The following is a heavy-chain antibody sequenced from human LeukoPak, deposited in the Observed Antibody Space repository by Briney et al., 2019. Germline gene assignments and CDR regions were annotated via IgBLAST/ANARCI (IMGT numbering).Heavy chain of an antibody. V-gene: IGHV3-21*01. CDR2: ISSSSSYI. D-gene: IGHD6-13*01. CDR1: GFTFSSYS. CDR3: AKDGGGGYSSSWYALSGWFDP. Sequence: GGSLRLSCAASGFTFSSYSMNWVRQAPGKGLEWVSSISSSSSYIYYADSVKGRFTISRDNSKNTLYLQMNSLRAEDTAVYYCAKDGGGGYSSSWYALSGWFDPWGQGTLVTVSS. J-gene: IGHJ5*02.